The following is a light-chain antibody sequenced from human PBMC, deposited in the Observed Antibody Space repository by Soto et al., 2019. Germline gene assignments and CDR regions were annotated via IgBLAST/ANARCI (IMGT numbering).Light chain of an antibody. Sequence: QSALTQPPSASGSPGQSVTISCTGTSSDVGGYNYISWYQQHPGKVPKLMIYEVSKRPSGVPDRFSASKSGNTASLTVSGLQAEDEADYYCSSYAGSNNYVVFGGGTKVTVL. J-gene: IGLJ2*01. V-gene: IGLV2-8*01. CDR3: SSYAGSNNYVV. CDR2: EVS. CDR1: SSDVGGYNY.